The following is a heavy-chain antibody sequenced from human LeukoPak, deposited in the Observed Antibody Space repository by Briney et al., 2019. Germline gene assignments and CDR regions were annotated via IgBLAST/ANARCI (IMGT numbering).Heavy chain of an antibody. CDR2: IYPGESET. J-gene: IGHJ4*02. D-gene: IGHD3-16*01. CDR1: GYTFTSYW. CDR3: ARHPWGIKVADY. V-gene: IGHV5-51*01. Sequence: GESLKISCKGSGYTFTSYWINWVRQMPGKGLEWMGIIYPGESETRYSPSFQGQVTISADKSITTAYLQWDSLKASDTAMYYCARHPWGIKVADYWGQGTLVTVSS.